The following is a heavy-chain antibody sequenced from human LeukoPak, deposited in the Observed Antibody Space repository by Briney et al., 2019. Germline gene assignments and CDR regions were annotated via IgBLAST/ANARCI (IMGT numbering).Heavy chain of an antibody. CDR2: IKQDGSEK. Sequence: PGGSLRLSCAASGFTFSSYWMSWVRQAPGKGLEWVANIKQDGSEKYYVDSVKGRSTISGDNAKNSLYLQMNSLRAEDTAVYYCARVGASHPSVGYYYYYYMDVWGKGTTVTVSS. V-gene: IGHV3-7*01. J-gene: IGHJ6*03. CDR1: GFTFSSYW. D-gene: IGHD4-23*01. CDR3: ARVGASHPSVGYYYYYYMDV.